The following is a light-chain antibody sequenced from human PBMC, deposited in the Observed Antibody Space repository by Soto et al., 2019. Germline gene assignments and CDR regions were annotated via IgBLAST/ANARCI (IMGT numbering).Light chain of an antibody. CDR1: RSNIGSNA. V-gene: IGLV1-44*01. CDR3: AAWDDSLNGNYV. Sequence: QSALTQPPSASGTPGQRVTISCSGSRSNIGSNAVTWYQQLPGTAPKLLIYSDNQRPSGVPDRISGSRAGTSASLAISGLQSEDEADYYCAAWDDSLNGNYVFGTGTKVTAL. J-gene: IGLJ1*01. CDR2: SDN.